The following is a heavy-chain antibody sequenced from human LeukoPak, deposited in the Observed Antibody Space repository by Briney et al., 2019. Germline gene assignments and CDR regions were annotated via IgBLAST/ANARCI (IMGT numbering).Heavy chain of an antibody. CDR1: GFTFSNYY. V-gene: IGHV3-7*03. D-gene: IGHD2-2*01. Sequence: GGSLRLSCAASGFTFSNYYMSWVRQATGRGLEWVANINQDGSGRYYVDSVKGRFTVSRDNAKNSVDLQMNSLKTEDTAIYYCTTNEPDCSTINCYDSGVDFDYWAQGTLVTVSS. CDR2: INQDGSGR. J-gene: IGHJ4*02. CDR3: TTNEPDCSTINCYDSGVDFDY.